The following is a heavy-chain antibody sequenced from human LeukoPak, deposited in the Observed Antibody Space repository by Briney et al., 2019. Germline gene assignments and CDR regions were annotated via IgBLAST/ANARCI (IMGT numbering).Heavy chain of an antibody. CDR2: IWSDGSSE. Sequence: PGGSLRLSCVVSGVSLSSHGIHWVRQAPGKGLEWVAFIWSDGSSEYYADSVKGRFTVSRDNSKNTAYLQINGLRVEDTAVYHCARDRGNDFLDYWGQGTLVTVSS. D-gene: IGHD1-1*01. CDR3: ARDRGNDFLDY. CDR1: GVSLSSHG. J-gene: IGHJ4*02. V-gene: IGHV3-33*01.